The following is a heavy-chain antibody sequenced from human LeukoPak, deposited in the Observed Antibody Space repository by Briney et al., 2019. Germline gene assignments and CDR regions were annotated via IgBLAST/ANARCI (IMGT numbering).Heavy chain of an antibody. J-gene: IGHJ6*03. CDR2: IIPVLSIA. D-gene: IGHD3-16*01. V-gene: IGHV1-69*10. CDR3: ATTGGDIYYYYMDV. CDR1: GDTFSRYA. Sequence: GASVKVSCTASGDTFSRYAISWVRQAPGQGLEWMGGIIPVLSIANYAQKFQDRVTITADESTSTTYMELSSLKSEDTAVYYCATTGGDIYYYYMDVWGKGTTVTISS.